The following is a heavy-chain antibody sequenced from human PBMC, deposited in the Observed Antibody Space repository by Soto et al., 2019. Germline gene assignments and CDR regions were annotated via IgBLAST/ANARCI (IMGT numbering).Heavy chain of an antibody. CDR3: SRDWVGEHSHGGLDP. D-gene: IGHD1-26*01. CDR2: IWYDGSNK. J-gene: IGHJ5*02. CDR1: GLTFSSYG. V-gene: IGHV3-33*01. Sequence: GGSLRLSCAASGLTFSSYGMHWVRQAPGKGLEWVAVIWYDGSNKYYADSVKGRFTISRDNSKNTLYLQMNSLRAEDTAVYYCSRDWVGEHSHGGLDPWYPGTLLTVS.